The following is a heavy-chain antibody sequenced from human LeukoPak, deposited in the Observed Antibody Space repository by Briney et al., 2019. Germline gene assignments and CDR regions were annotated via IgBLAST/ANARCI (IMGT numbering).Heavy chain of an antibody. D-gene: IGHD6-19*01. Sequence: GGSLRLSCAASGFTFSSYSMNWVRQAPGKGLEWVSSISSSSSHIYYADSVKGRFTISRDNAKNSLYLQMNSLRAEDTAVYYCARDLRGVRLGSSGWPMGVGYYYYMDVWGKGTTVTVSS. CDR3: ARDLRGVRLGSSGWPMGVGYYYYMDV. J-gene: IGHJ6*03. V-gene: IGHV3-21*01. CDR1: GFTFSSYS. CDR2: ISSSSSHI.